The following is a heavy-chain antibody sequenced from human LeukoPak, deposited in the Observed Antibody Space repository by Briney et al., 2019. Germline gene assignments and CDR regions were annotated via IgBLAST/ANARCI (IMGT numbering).Heavy chain of an antibody. Sequence: SETLSLTCTVSGGSISSSSYYWGWLRQPPGKGLEWIGSIYYSGSTYYNPSLKSRVTISVDTSKNQFSLKLSSVTAADTAVYYCAREKRYYYDSSGSLGIDPWGQGTLVTVSS. CDR1: GGSISSSSYY. D-gene: IGHD3-22*01. J-gene: IGHJ5*02. V-gene: IGHV4-39*07. CDR2: IYYSGST. CDR3: AREKRYYYDSSGSLGIDP.